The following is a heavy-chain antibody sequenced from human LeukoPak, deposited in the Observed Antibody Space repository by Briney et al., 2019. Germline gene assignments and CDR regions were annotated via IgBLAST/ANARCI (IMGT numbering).Heavy chain of an antibody. D-gene: IGHD3-10*01. CDR3: ARGAVFMVRGVIHYYYYYMDV. Sequence: ASVKVSCKASGGTFSSFAISWVRQAPGQGLEWMGWINPNSGGTNYAQKFQGRVTMTRDTSISTAYMELSRLRSDDTAVYYCARGAVFMVRGVIHYYYYYMDVWGKGTTVTISS. J-gene: IGHJ6*03. CDR2: INPNSGGT. CDR1: GGTFSSFA. V-gene: IGHV1-2*02.